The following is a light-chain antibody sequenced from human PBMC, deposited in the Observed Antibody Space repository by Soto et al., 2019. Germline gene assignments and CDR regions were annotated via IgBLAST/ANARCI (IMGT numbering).Light chain of an antibody. CDR3: QQRSNWPPLT. V-gene: IGKV3-11*01. Sequence: EIVLTQSPATLSLSPGERATLSCRASQSVSSYLAWYQQKPGQAPRLLIYDASNRATGIPARFSGSGSGTDFTLTISSPEPEDVAVYYCQQRSNWPPLTFGGGTKVEIK. J-gene: IGKJ4*01. CDR2: DAS. CDR1: QSVSSY.